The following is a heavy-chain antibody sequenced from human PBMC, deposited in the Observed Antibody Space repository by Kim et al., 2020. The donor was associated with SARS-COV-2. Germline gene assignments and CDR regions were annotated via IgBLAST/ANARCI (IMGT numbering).Heavy chain of an antibody. CDR3: ARGGVRYYFDY. D-gene: IGHD3-10*01. CDR2: T. V-gene: IGHV4-34*01. Sequence: TTCDPSLKSRVTISVDPSKNQFSLRLSSVTAAGTAVYYCARGGVRYYFDYWGQGTLVTVSS. J-gene: IGHJ4*02.